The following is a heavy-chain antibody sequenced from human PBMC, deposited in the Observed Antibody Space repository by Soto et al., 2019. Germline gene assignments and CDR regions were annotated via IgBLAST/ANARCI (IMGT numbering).Heavy chain of an antibody. CDR2: TSYDGGDR. CDR1: GFTFSNYV. V-gene: IGHV3-30*03. J-gene: IGHJ4*02. D-gene: IGHD2-2*01. Sequence: GGSLRLSCAASGFTFSNYVMHWVRQAPGKGLEWVAATSYDGGDRYYVASVKGRFTISRDKSKSALYLHMNSLRPEDTAVYYCARDQTRYCISTSCYVDYWGQGT. CDR3: ARDQTRYCISTSCYVDY.